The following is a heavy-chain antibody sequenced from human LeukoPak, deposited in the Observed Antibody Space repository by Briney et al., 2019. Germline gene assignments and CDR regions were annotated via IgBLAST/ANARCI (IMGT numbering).Heavy chain of an antibody. Sequence: SETLSLTCTVSGGSISGYYWSWIRQHPGKGLEWIGYIYYSGSTYYNPSLKSRVTISVDTSKNQFSLKLSSVTAADTAVYYCARGASFYDFWSGQMRWFDPWGQGTLVTVSS. CDR1: GGSISGYY. CDR2: IYYSGST. J-gene: IGHJ5*02. V-gene: IGHV4-31*03. CDR3: ARGASFYDFWSGQMRWFDP. D-gene: IGHD3-3*01.